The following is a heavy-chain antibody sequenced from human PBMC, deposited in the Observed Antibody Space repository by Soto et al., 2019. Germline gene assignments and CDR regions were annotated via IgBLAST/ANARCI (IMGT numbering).Heavy chain of an antibody. CDR2: ISTYNGNT. CDR3: ARERDSSGSLSGY. CDR1: GYTFTTYG. D-gene: IGHD3-22*01. V-gene: IGHV1-18*01. Sequence: GGSVKVSCKASGYTFTTYGISWVRQASGQGLEWMGWISTYNGNTNYAQKFQDRVTMTTDTSTSTAYMELRSLGSDDTAVYYCARERDSSGSLSGYWGQGTLVTVPQ. J-gene: IGHJ4*02.